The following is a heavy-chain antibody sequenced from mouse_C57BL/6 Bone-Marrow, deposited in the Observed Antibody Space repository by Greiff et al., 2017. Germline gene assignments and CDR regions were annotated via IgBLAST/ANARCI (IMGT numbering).Heavy chain of an antibody. CDR2: IHPNSGST. V-gene: IGHV1-64*01. J-gene: IGHJ3*01. Sequence: QVQLQQPGAELVKPGASVKLSCKASGYTFTSYWMHWVKQRPGQGLEWIGMIHPNSGSTNYNEKFKSKATLTVDKSSSTAYMQLSSLTSEDSAVYYCARARTRGWFAYGGQGTLVTVSA. CDR3: ARARTRGWFAY. CDR1: GYTFTSYW.